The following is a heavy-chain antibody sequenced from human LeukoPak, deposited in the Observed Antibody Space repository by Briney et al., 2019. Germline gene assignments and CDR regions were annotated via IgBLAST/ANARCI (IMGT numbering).Heavy chain of an antibody. CDR2: ILYSGST. D-gene: IGHD5-24*01. CDR3: ARECVDYLRDGVFDY. V-gene: IGHV4-39*07. CDR1: GDSISSSMYY. Sequence: PSETLSLTCTVSGDSISSSMYYWGWIRQSPGGGLEWIGNILYSGSTYYNPSLNSRVTISVDTSKNQFSLKLSSVTAADTAAYYCARECVDYLRDGVFDYWGQGALVTVSS. J-gene: IGHJ4*02.